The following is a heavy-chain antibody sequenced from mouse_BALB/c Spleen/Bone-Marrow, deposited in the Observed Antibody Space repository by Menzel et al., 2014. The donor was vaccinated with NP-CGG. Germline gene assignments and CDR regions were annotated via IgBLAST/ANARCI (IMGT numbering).Heavy chain of an antibody. V-gene: IGHV14-3*02. D-gene: IGHD1-1*01. Sequence: EVQLQQSGAELVKPGASVKLSFTASGFNIKDTYMHWVKQRPEQGLEWIGRIDPANGNTKYDPKLQGKATITADTSSNTAYLQLSSLTSEDTAVYYCAMYYYGSSLFAYWGQGTLVTVSA. J-gene: IGHJ3*01. CDR1: GFNIKDTY. CDR2: IDPANGNT. CDR3: AMYYYGSSLFAY.